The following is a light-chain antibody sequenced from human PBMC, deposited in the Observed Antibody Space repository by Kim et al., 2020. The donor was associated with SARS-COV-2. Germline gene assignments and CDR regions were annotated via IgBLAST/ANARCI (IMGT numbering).Light chain of an antibody. V-gene: IGLV2-14*01. CDR3: SSYTSSSTYV. CDR2: NVS. CDR1: SSDVGGYNY. Sequence: QSALTQPASVSGSPGQSITISCTGTSSDVGGYNYVSWYQQHPGKAPKLMSYNVSKRPSGVSNRFSGSKSGNTASLTISGLQAEDEADYYCSSYTSSSTYVFGTETKVTVL. J-gene: IGLJ1*01.